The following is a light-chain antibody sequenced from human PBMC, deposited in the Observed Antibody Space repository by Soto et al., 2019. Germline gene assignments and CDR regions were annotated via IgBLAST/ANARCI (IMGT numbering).Light chain of an antibody. CDR3: RSYAGKTVYV. CDR2: QVS. J-gene: IGLJ1*01. Sequence: QSALAQPPSASGSPGQSVTISCTGTSRDVGGYEYVSWYQQHPGKAPKLIIYQVSQRPSGVPDRFSASKSGNTASLTVSGLQAEDEADYYCRSYAGKTVYVFGTGTKVTVL. V-gene: IGLV2-8*01. CDR1: SRDVGGYEY.